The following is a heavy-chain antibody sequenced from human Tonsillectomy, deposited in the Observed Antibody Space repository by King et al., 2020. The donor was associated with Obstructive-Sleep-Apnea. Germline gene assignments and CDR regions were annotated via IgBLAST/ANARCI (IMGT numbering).Heavy chain of an antibody. V-gene: IGHV1-3*01. Sequence: VQLVQSGAEVKKPGASGKVSCKASGYTFTSYAMHWVRQAPGQRLKWMGWINAGNGNTKYSQEFQGRVTISWDTSANTAYMELSSLRSEDTAVYYCASDGYGTGSYFPPDSWGQGTLVTVSS. J-gene: IGHJ4*02. CDR1: GYTFTSYA. CDR2: INAGNGNT. CDR3: ASDGYGTGSYFPPDS. D-gene: IGHD3-10*01.